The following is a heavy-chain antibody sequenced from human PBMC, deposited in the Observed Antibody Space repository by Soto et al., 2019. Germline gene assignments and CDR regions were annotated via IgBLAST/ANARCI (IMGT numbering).Heavy chain of an antibody. CDR1: GFTFSSYW. CDR3: ARGPGYDFWIGYWNYYYMDV. V-gene: IGHV3-74*01. CDR2: INSDGSST. J-gene: IGHJ6*03. D-gene: IGHD3-3*01. Sequence: PGGSLRLSCAASGFTFSSYWMHWVRQAPGKGLVWVSRINSDGSSTSYADSVKGRFTISRDNAKNTLYLQMNSLRAEDTAVYYCARGPGYDFWIGYWNYYYMDVWGKGTTVTVSS.